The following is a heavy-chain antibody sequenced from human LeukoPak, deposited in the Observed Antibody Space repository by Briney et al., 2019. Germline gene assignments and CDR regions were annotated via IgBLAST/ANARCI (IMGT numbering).Heavy chain of an antibody. CDR1: GFAFAQYM. D-gene: IGHD6-19*01. CDR2: ITWDSGTT. V-gene: IGHV3-43*01. J-gene: IGHJ4*01. CDR3: AKGIYSSGWSYFDY. Sequence: SGGSLRLSCATSGFAFAQYMMHWVRQTPGKGLEWVSLITWDSGTTLYADSVKGRFTISRDNSKNTLYLQMNSLRAEDTAVYYCAKGIYSSGWSYFDYWGHGTLVTVSS.